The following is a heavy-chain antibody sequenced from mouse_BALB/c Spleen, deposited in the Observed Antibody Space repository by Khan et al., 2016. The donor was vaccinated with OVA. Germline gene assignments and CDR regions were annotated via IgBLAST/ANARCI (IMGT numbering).Heavy chain of an antibody. CDR2: IDPANGNV. V-gene: IGHV14-3*02. CDR1: GFNINDTY. J-gene: IGHJ3*01. D-gene: IGHD2-10*01. Sequence: VRLQQSGAEFVKPGASVKLSCTASGFNINDTYMHWINQRPQQGLVWIGRIDPANGNVKYDPKFQDKATIAADASSNNAYLHLSSLTSEDTAVYYCTRRAYNGLFAYWGQGTLVTVSA. CDR3: TRRAYNGLFAY.